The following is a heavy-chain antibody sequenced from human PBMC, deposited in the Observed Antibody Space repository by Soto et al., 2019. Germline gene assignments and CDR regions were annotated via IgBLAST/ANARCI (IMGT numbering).Heavy chain of an antibody. J-gene: IGHJ5*02. CDR2: ISAYNGNT. D-gene: IGHD6-13*01. CDR3: ARVKQQQLVQDNNWLDP. CDR1: GYTFTSYG. Sequence: GASVKVSCKASGYTFTSYGISWVGQAPGQGLEWMGWISAYNGNTNYAQKLQGRVTMTTDTSTSTAYMELRSLRSDDTALYYCARVKQQQLVQDNNWLDPWGQGTLVTVSS. V-gene: IGHV1-18*01.